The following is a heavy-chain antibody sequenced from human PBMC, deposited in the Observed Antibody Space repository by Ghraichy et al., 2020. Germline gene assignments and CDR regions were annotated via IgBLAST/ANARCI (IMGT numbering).Heavy chain of an antibody. CDR3: ARDTWGPQLSYYYYYMDV. J-gene: IGHJ6*03. CDR1: GGTFSSYA. D-gene: IGHD3-16*01. V-gene: IGHV1-69*13. CDR2: IIPIFGTA. Sequence: SVKVSCKASGGTFSSYAISWVRQAPGQGLEWMGGIIPIFGTANYAQKFQGRVTITADESTSTAYMELSSLRSEDTAVYYCARDTWGPQLSYYYYYMDVWGKGTTVTVSS.